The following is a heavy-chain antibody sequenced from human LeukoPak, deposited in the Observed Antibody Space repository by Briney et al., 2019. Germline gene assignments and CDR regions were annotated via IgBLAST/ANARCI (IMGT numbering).Heavy chain of an antibody. CDR2: ISAYNGNT. CDR1: DYSFTSYA. D-gene: IGHD6-19*01. V-gene: IGHV1-18*04. Sequence: ASVKVSCKASDYSFTSYAINWVRQAPGQGLEWLGWISAYNGNTNYAQKFQDRVTLTTDASASTAYLEPRSLTSDDTAVYYCARDPLSSTWSNYYHAMDVWGPGTTVTVSS. J-gene: IGHJ6*02. CDR3: ARDPLSSTWSNYYHAMDV.